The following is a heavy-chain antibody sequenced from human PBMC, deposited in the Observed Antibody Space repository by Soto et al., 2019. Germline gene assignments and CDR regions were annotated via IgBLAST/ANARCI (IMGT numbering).Heavy chain of an antibody. J-gene: IGHJ4*02. CDR1: GGSISSGGYY. V-gene: IGHV4-31*03. CDR2: IYYSGST. Sequence: SETLSLTCTVSGGSISSGGYYWTWIRQHPGKGLEWIGYIYYSGSTYYNPSLKSRVTISVDTSKNQFSLKLSSVTAADTAVYYCARGWGRIFDYWGQGTLVTVS. D-gene: IGHD7-27*01. CDR3: ARGWGRIFDY.